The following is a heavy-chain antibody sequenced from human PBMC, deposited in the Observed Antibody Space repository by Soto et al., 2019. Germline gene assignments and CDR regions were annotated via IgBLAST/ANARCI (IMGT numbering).Heavy chain of an antibody. CDR1: GYTFTSYA. V-gene: IGHV1-3*01. J-gene: IGHJ4*02. D-gene: IGHD3-3*01. CDR2: INAGNGNT. CDR3: ARAYYDFWSGYPTRRFDY. Sequence: GASVKVSCKASGYTFTSYAMHWVRQAPGQRLEWMGWINAGNGNTKYSQKFQGRVTITRDTSASTAYMELSSLRSEDTAVYYCARAYYDFWSGYPTRRFDYWGQGTLVTVSS.